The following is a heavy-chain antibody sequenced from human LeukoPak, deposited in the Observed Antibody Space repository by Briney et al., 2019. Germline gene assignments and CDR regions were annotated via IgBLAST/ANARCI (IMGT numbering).Heavy chain of an antibody. CDR2: INWNGGST. J-gene: IGHJ4*02. Sequence: GGSLRLSCAASGFTFDDYGMSWVRQAPGKGLEWVSGINWNGGSTGYADSVKGRFTISRDNAKNSLYLQMNSLRAEDTAVYYCARDGVAARPPYYFDYWGQGTLVTVSS. D-gene: IGHD6-6*01. CDR3: ARDGVAARPPYYFDY. CDR1: GFTFDDYG. V-gene: IGHV3-20*04.